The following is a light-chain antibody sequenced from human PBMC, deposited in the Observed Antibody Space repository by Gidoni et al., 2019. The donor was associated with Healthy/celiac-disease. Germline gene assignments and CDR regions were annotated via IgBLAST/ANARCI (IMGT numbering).Light chain of an antibody. CDR1: QSISSY. CDR2: AAS. Sequence: DIPMTQSPSSLSASVGDRVTITCRASQSISSYLNWYQQKPGKAPKLLMYAASSLQSRVPSRFSGSGSGTDFTITISSLQPEDFATYYCQQSYSTHLITFGQGTRLEIK. J-gene: IGKJ5*01. V-gene: IGKV1-39*01. CDR3: QQSYSTHLIT.